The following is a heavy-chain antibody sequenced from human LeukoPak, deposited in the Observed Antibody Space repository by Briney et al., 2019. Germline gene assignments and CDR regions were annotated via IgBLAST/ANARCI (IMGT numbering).Heavy chain of an antibody. CDR2: IYYSGST. J-gene: IGHJ5*02. V-gene: IGHV4-31*03. CDR1: GGSISSGGYY. D-gene: IGHD2-15*01. CDR3: ARVRRNCSGGSCYSGWFDP. Sequence: SETLSLTCTVSGGSISSGGYYWSWIRQHPGKGLEWLGYIYYSGSTYYNPSLKSRVTISVDTSKNQFSLKLSSVTAADTAVYYCARVRRNCSGGSCYSGWFDPWGQGTLVTVSS.